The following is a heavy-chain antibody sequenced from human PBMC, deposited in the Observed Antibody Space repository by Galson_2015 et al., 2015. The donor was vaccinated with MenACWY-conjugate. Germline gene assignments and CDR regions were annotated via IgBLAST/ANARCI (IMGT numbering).Heavy chain of an antibody. CDR1: GFSFSNAW. J-gene: IGHJ4*02. Sequence: SLRLSCAASGFSFSNAWMNWVRQAPGKGLEWVGRIKSKTNGGTTDYAAPVKGRFTISRDDSKNTLYLQVNTLKTEDTALYYCTANIWSDYWGQGTLVTVSS. D-gene: IGHD2/OR15-2a*01. CDR3: TANIWSDY. CDR2: IKSKTNGGTT. V-gene: IGHV3-15*07.